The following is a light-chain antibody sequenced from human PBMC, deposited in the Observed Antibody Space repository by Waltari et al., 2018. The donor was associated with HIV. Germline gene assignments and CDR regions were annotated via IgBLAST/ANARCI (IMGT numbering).Light chain of an antibody. J-gene: IGKJ1*01. Sequence: DIVMTQSPESLAVSLGERATINCKSSQSVLNNSNKKNYLAWYQQKVGQPPKLLIYWASIRESGVPDRFSGSGSGTDFTLTITSLQAEDAAIYYCHQHYTSPPTFGQGTKVEI. CDR2: WAS. V-gene: IGKV4-1*01. CDR3: HQHYTSPPT. CDR1: QSVLNNSNKKNY.